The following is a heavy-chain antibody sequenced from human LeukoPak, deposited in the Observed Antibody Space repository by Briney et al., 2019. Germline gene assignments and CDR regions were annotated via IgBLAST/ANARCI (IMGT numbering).Heavy chain of an antibody. J-gene: IGHJ4*02. Sequence: SETLSLTCTVSGGSISSGSYYWSWIRQPAGKGLEWIGRIYTSGSTNYNPSLKSRVTISVDTSKNQFSLRLTSVTAADTAVYYCARGFGYYYGSGRDFFDYWGQGTLVTVSS. CDR2: IYTSGST. CDR3: ARGFGYYYGSGRDFFDY. D-gene: IGHD3-10*01. CDR1: GGSISSGSYY. V-gene: IGHV4-61*02.